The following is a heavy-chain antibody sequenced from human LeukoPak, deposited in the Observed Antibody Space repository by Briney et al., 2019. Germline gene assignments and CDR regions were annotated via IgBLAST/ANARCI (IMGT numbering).Heavy chain of an antibody. CDR1: GGSISSYY. CDR3: ARVRSSSGCLWFDP. CDR2: IYTSGST. D-gene: IGHD6-19*01. J-gene: IGHJ5*02. V-gene: IGHV4-4*07. Sequence: SETLSLTCTVSGGSISSYYWSWIRQPAGKGLEWIGRIYTSGSTNYNPPLKSRVTMSVDTSKNQFSLKLSSVTAADTAVYYCARVRSSSGCLWFDPWGQGTLVTVSS.